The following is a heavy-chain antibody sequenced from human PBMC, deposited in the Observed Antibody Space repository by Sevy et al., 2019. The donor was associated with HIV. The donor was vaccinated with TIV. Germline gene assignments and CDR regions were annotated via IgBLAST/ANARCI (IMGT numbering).Heavy chain of an antibody. D-gene: IGHD3-3*01. CDR2: ITNTGGDT. Sequence: GGCLRLSCAASGFTFTDYAMSWVRQAPGKGLEWISTITNTGGDTYYADSVRGRFTISRDNSKNTLHLQMNSLRAEDTAVYYCAKDKAFRFLDYLPSNYYFDYWGQGTLVTVSS. CDR1: GFTFTDYA. J-gene: IGHJ4*02. V-gene: IGHV3-23*01. CDR3: AKDKAFRFLDYLPSNYYFDY.